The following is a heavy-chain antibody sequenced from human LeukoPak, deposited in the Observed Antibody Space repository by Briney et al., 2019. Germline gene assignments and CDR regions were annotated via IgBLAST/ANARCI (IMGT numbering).Heavy chain of an antibody. Sequence: SETLSLTCTVSGGSISSGGYYWSWIRQHPGKGLEWIGYIYYSGSTYYNPSLKSRVTISVDTSKNQFSLKLSSVTAADTAVYYCARGRADSYGYVDYWGQGTLVTVSS. J-gene: IGHJ4*02. CDR2: IYYSGST. CDR3: ARGRADSYGYVDY. V-gene: IGHV4-31*03. CDR1: GGSISSGGYY. D-gene: IGHD5-18*01.